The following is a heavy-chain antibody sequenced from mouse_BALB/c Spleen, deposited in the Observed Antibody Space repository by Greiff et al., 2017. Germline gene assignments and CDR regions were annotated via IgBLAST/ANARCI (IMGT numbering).Heavy chain of an antibody. CDR3: ARYYYGSSPWFAY. CDR1: GYTFTSYW. V-gene: IGHV1-7*01. J-gene: IGHJ3*01. CDR2: INPSTGYT. D-gene: IGHD1-1*01. Sequence: QVQLQQSGAELAKPGASVKMSCKASGYTFTSYWMHWVKQRPGQGLEWIGYINPSTGYTEYNQKFKDKATLTVDKSSSTAYMELRSLTSEDTAVYYCARYYYGSSPWFAYWGQGTLVTVSA.